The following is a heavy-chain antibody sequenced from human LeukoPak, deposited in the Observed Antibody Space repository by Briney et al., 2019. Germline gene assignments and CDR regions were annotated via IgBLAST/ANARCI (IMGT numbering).Heavy chain of an antibody. CDR1: GGSFSGYY. CDR3: WRGLRLRAAALRWGWFDP. Sequence: SETLSLTCAVYGGSFSGYYWSWIRQPPGKGLEWIGEINHSGSTNYNPPLKSRVSISVDTSKNQLSLKLSSVPAADTAAFYLWRGLRLRAAALRWGWFDPWGQGTLVTVSS. V-gene: IGHV4-34*01. D-gene: IGHD6-13*01. CDR2: INHSGST. J-gene: IGHJ5*02.